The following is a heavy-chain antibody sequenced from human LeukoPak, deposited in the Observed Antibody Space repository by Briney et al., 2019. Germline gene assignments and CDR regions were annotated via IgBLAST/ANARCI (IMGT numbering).Heavy chain of an antibody. V-gene: IGHV3-7*01. CDR2: INQDASEI. J-gene: IGHJ4*02. CDR1: RFTFSNYW. CDR3: ARDRHINSWSNDRFDY. Sequence: PGGSLRLSCAVSRFTFSNYWMTWVRQAPGKGLEWVGNINQDASEINYVDSVKGRFTISRVNAENSLYLQMNSLRAEDTAIYYCARDRHINSWSNDRFDYWGQGALVTVSS. D-gene: IGHD6-13*01.